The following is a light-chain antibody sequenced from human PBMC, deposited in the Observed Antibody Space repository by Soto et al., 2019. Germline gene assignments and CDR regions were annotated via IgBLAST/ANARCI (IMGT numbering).Light chain of an antibody. J-gene: IGLJ1*01. CDR1: SSDVGSYNY. Sequence: QSVLTQPASVSGSPGQSITISCTGTSSDVGSYNYVSWYQQHPGKAPKLMIYEVSNRPSGVSNRFSGSKSGNTASLTISGLQAEDEADYYCSSYTSSSTPYVFGTGNKLTVL. CDR2: EVS. CDR3: SSYTSSSTPYV. V-gene: IGLV2-14*01.